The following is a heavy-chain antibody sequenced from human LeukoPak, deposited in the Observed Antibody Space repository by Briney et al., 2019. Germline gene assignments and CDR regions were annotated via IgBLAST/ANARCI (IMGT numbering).Heavy chain of an antibody. CDR3: ARGPHYYGSGSYN. Sequence: KPSETLSLTCAVYGGSFSGYYWSWIRQPPGKGLEWIGEINHSGSTNYNPSLKSRVTISVDTSKNQFSLKLSSVTAADTAVYYCARGPHYYGSGSYNWGQGTLVTVSS. CDR1: GGSFSGYY. D-gene: IGHD3-10*01. V-gene: IGHV4-34*01. CDR2: INHSGST. J-gene: IGHJ4*02.